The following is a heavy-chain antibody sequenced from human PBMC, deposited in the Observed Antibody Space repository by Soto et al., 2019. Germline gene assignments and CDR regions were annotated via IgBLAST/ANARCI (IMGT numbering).Heavy chain of an antibody. Sequence: QVQLVESGGGVVQPGRSLRLSCAASGFTFSSYGMHWVRQAPGKGLEWVAVIWYDGSNKYYADSVKGRFPISRDNSKNTLYLQMNSLRAEDTAVYYCARSEVTTRYNYFDYWGQGTLVTVSS. CDR1: GFTFSSYG. CDR3: ARSEVTTRYNYFDY. CDR2: IWYDGSNK. V-gene: IGHV3-33*01. J-gene: IGHJ4*02. D-gene: IGHD4-17*01.